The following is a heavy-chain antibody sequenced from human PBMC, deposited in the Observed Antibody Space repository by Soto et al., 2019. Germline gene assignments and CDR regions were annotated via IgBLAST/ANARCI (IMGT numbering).Heavy chain of an antibody. J-gene: IGHJ4*02. CDR2: INHSGST. CDR3: ACWGPEMATIPYYFDY. CDR1: GGSFSGYY. D-gene: IGHD5-12*01. Sequence: SETLSLTCAVYGGSFSGYYWSWIRQPPGKGLEWIGEINHSGSTNYNPSLKSRVTISVDTSKNQFSLKLSSVTAADTAVYYCACWGPEMATIPYYFDYWGQGTLVTVSS. V-gene: IGHV4-34*01.